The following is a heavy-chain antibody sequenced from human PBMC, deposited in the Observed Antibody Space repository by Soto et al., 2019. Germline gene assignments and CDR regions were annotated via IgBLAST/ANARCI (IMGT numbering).Heavy chain of an antibody. Sequence: GGSLRLSCAASGFTFSSYSMNWVRQATGKRLEWVSSISSSSSYIYYAESVKGRITISRDNAKNSLDLQMISLRAEDTTVYYCARVPSHSSLYSGSYYFDYWGQGTKVTVSS. CDR1: GFTFSSYS. V-gene: IGHV3-21*01. CDR2: ISSSSSYI. J-gene: IGHJ4*02. D-gene: IGHD1-26*01. CDR3: ARVPSHSSLYSGSYYFDY.